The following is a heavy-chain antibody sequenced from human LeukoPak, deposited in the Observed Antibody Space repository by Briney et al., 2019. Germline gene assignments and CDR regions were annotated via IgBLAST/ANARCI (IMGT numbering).Heavy chain of an antibody. CDR1: TVSGTIGNW. CDR3: ARELLGAPTPGAY. V-gene: IGHV4-4*02. Sequence: SETLSLTCALSTVSGTIGNWWSWVRQPPGKGLEWIGEVHKTEQTNYNPSLKTRGTISIDASKNHMSIWSASVTAAGPAVYYCARELLGAPTPGAYWGQGTRVTVSS. CDR2: VHKTEQT. J-gene: IGHJ4*02. D-gene: IGHD7-27*01.